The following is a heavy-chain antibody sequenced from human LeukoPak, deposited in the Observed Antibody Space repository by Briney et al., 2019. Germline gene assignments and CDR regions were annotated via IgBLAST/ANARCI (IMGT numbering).Heavy chain of an antibody. Sequence: PSETLSLTCAVYGGSFSGYYWSWIRQPPGKGLEWIGYIYYSGSTYYNPSLKSRVTISVDTSKNQFSLKLSSVTAADTAVYYCAREPRDYYDSSGYYLGAFDIWGQGTMVTVSS. CDR1: GGSFSGYY. CDR2: IYYSGST. CDR3: AREPRDYYDSSGYYLGAFDI. V-gene: IGHV4-30-4*08. J-gene: IGHJ3*02. D-gene: IGHD3-22*01.